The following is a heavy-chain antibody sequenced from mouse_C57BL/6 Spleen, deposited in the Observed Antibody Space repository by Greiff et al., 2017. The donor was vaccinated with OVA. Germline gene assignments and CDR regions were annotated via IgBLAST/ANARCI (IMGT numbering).Heavy chain of an antibody. CDR2: ISYDGSN. J-gene: IGHJ2*01. CDR3: ARIYDGYDGGFDY. Sequence: EVKLVESGPGLVKPSQSLSLTCSVTGYSITSGYYWNWIRQFPGNKLEWMGYISYDGSNNYNPSLKNRISITRDTSKNQFFLKLNSVTTEDTATYYCARIYDGYDGGFDYWGQGTTLTVSS. CDR1: GYSITSGYY. D-gene: IGHD2-3*01. V-gene: IGHV3-6*01.